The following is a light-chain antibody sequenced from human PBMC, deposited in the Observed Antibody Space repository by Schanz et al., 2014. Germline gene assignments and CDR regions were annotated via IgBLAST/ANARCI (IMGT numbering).Light chain of an antibody. Sequence: DIVMTQSPLSLPVTPGEPASISCRSSQSLLHSNGYNYLDWYLQKPGQSPQVLIYLGSNRASGVPDRFSGSGSGTDFTLKIRRVEAEDVGVYYCMQNVQLPLYTFGQGTKLEIK. CDR3: MQNVQLPLYT. V-gene: IGKV2-28*01. CDR1: QSLLHSNGYNY. CDR2: LGS. J-gene: IGKJ2*01.